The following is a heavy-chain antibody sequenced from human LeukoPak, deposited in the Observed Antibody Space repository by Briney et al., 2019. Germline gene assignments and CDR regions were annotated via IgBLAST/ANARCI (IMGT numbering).Heavy chain of an antibody. CDR1: GLTATRIY. J-gene: IGHJ4*02. Sequence: EGSLRLSCAASGLTATRIYMSSGSQAPGKGLEWVSVIYSGSSSTYYTDSVKGRFTISRHNSKNTLYLQMNSLRAEDTAVYYCARLGSGWYDFDCWDQGTLVTVSS. V-gene: IGHV3-53*04. CDR2: IYSGSSST. CDR3: ARLGSGWYDFDC. D-gene: IGHD6-19*01.